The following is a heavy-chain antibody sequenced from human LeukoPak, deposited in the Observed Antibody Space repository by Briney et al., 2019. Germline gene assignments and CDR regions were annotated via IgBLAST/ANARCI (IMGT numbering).Heavy chain of an antibody. D-gene: IGHD3-22*01. CDR2: ISGSGGST. Sequence: GGSLRLSCAASGFTFSSYAMSWVRQAPGKGLEWVSAISGSGGSTYYADSVKGRFTISRDNSKNTLYLQMNSLRAEDTAVYYCARGRDYDSSFFDYWGQGTLVTVSS. CDR3: ARGRDYDSSFFDY. J-gene: IGHJ4*02. V-gene: IGHV3-23*01. CDR1: GFTFSSYA.